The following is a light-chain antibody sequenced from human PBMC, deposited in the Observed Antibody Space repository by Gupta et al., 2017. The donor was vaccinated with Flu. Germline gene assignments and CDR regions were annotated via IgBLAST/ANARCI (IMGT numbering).Light chain of an antibody. CDR2: GNN. CDR1: SPKIGSNS. V-gene: IGLV1-44*01. J-gene: IGLJ1*01. Sequence: VTMSASVSSPKIGSNSANRYQQVPEMAPKLLISGNNQRPSGVPDRLSGSKSGASASLAINGLQYEDEADYYCAAWDDSLNGNYVFGTGTKVTVL. CDR3: AAWDDSLNGNYV.